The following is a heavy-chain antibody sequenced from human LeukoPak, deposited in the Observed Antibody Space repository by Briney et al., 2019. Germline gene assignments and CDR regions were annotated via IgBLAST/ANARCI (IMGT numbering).Heavy chain of an antibody. CDR1: GFTFSSYS. J-gene: IGHJ4*02. V-gene: IGHV3-21*01. CDR2: ISSSSSYI. D-gene: IGHD2-2*01. Sequence: GGSLRLSCAASGFTFSSYSMNWVRQAPGKGLEWVSSISSSSSYIYYADSVKGRFTTSRDNAKNSLYLQMNSLRAEDTAVYYCAREWVVPAAMDYWGQGTLVTVSS. CDR3: AREWVVPAAMDY.